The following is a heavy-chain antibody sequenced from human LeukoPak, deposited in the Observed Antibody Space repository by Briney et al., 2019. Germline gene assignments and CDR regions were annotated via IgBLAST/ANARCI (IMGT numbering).Heavy chain of an antibody. CDR2: ISRSGGTT. V-gene: IGHV3-23*01. CDR3: AKRGGTESFYYYYYMDV. J-gene: IGHJ6*03. CDR1: GFTFSSYD. D-gene: IGHD2-15*01. Sequence: PGGSLRLSCAASGFTFSSYDMTWVRQTPGKGLEWVALISRSGGTTYYADSVKGRFTISRDNSKNTLYLQMNSLRAEDTAEYYCAKRGGTESFYYYYYMDVGGKGTTVTVSS.